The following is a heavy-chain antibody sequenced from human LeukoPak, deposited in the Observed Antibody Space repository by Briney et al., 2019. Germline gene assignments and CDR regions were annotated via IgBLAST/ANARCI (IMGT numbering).Heavy chain of an antibody. J-gene: IGHJ3*02. CDR3: AKPVVTQRAPNDAFDI. D-gene: IGHD4-23*01. CDR2: IKQDGSEK. V-gene: IGHV3-7*01. CDR1: GFIFNNYW. Sequence: GGSLRLSCAASGFIFNNYWISWVRQAPGEGLEWVANIKQDGSEKYYVDSVKGRFTISRDNAKNSLYLQMNSLGAEDTAVYYCAKPVVTQRAPNDAFDIWGQGTMVTASS.